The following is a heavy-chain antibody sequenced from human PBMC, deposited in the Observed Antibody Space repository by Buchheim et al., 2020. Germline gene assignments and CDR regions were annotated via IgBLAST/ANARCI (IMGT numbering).Heavy chain of an antibody. J-gene: IGHJ4*02. CDR3: ARGGYSSSSPIDY. D-gene: IGHD6-6*01. Sequence: QVQLQESGPGLVKPSETLSLTCTVSGGSISSYYWSWIRQPPGKGLEWVGFIYYSGSTSYNPSLKSRVTISVDTSKNQFYLKLTSVTAADTAVYYCARGGYSSSSPIDYWGQGTL. V-gene: IGHV4-59*01. CDR2: IYYSGST. CDR1: GGSISSYY.